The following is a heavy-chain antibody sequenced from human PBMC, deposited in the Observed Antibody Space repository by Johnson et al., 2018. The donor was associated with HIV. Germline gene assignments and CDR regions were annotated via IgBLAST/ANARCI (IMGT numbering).Heavy chain of an antibody. CDR1: RFTFSNYA. D-gene: IGHD6-13*01. J-gene: IGHJ3*02. CDR2: ISHDGSNK. Sequence: QVHLVESGGGVVQPGRSLRLSCAASRFTFSNYALHWVRQAPGMGLEWVAVISHDGSNKYYADSVKGRFTISRDNSKNTLYLQMNSLRAEDTAVYYCARDGLAARVVGAFDIWGQGTMVTVSS. CDR3: ARDGLAARVVGAFDI. V-gene: IGHV3-30-3*01.